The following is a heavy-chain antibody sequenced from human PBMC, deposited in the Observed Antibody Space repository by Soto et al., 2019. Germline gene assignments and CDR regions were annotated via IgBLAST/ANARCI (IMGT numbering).Heavy chain of an antibody. CDR1: GGSISSDNYF. V-gene: IGHV4-31*03. J-gene: IGHJ3*01. D-gene: IGHD6-25*01. Sequence: TLTLTCTVSGGSISSDNYFWSWIRQHPGKGLEWIGYIDYIGIADYNPSLKGRATTSVDTTKNQFSLRLSCVTVADKPKHHCAPEVKSAAASDAFDLWGQGTVVT. CDR2: IDYIGIA. CDR3: APEVKSAAASDAFDL.